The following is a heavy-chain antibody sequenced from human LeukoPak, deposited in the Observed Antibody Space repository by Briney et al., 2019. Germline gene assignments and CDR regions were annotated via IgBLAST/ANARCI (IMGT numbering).Heavy chain of an antibody. Sequence: GGSLRLSCAASGFTFSSYAMHWVRQAPGKGLEWVAVISYDGSNKYYADSVKGRFTISRDNSKNTLYLQMNSLRAEDTAVYYCATNMRVAISVRNNWFDPWGQGTLVTVSS. CDR2: ISYDGSNK. CDR3: ATNMRVAISVRNNWFDP. CDR1: GFTFSSYA. J-gene: IGHJ5*02. V-gene: IGHV3-30-3*01. D-gene: IGHD2-2*02.